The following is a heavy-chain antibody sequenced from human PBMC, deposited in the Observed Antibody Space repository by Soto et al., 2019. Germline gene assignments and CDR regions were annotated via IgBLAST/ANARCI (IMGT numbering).Heavy chain of an antibody. CDR2: INAGNGNT. CDR1: GYTFTSYA. D-gene: IGHD2-2*01. J-gene: IGHJ4*02. CDR3: AGSCTVPAVMAY. V-gene: IGHV1-3*01. Sequence: ASVKVSCKASGYTFTSYAMHWVRQAPGQRLEWMGWINAGNGNTKYSQKFQGRVTITRDTSASTAYMELSRLRSKDTAVYYCAGSCTVPAVMAYGGQGTLVTVSS.